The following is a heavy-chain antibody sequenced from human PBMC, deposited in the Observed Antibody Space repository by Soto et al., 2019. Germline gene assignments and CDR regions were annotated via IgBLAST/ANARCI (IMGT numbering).Heavy chain of an antibody. CDR1: GLTVSSNY. V-gene: IGHV3-66*01. D-gene: IGHD2-15*01. Sequence: EVQLVESGGGLVQPGGSLRLSCAASGLTVSSNYMSWVRQAPGKGLEWVSVMYSGGCTYYAVSVKGRFIISRDNYKNTLYLQMDSLRIEDTAVYYCARDSSLHLPLFYGMDVWGQGTTVTVSS. CDR2: MYSGGCT. J-gene: IGHJ6*02. CDR3: ARDSSLHLPLFYGMDV.